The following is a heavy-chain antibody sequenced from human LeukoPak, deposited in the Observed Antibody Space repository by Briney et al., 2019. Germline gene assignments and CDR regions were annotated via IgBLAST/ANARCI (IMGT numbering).Heavy chain of an antibody. D-gene: IGHD3-10*01. CDR3: AKSYYGG. V-gene: IGHV3-7*01. J-gene: IGHJ4*02. CDR1: GFTFSIYW. CDR2: IKPDGSEE. Sequence: GGSLRLSCATSGFTFSIYWMSWVRQAPGKGLEWVANIKPDGSEEYYVDSVKGRFTISRDNVKNSLYLQMNSLRAEDTAVYYCAKSYYGGWGQGTLVTVSS.